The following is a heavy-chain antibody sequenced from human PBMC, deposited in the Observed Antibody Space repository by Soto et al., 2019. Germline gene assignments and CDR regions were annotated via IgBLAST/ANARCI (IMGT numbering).Heavy chain of an antibody. CDR3: ASPPGANYYYGMDV. J-gene: IGHJ6*02. V-gene: IGHV5-10-1*01. CDR1: GYSFTSYW. CDR2: IDPSDSYT. D-gene: IGHD3-10*01. Sequence: GESLKISWKGSGYSFTSYWISWVRQMPGKGLEWMGRIDPSDSYTNYSPSFQGHVTISADKSISTAYLQWSSLKASDTAMYYCASPPGANYYYGMDVWGQGTTVTVSS.